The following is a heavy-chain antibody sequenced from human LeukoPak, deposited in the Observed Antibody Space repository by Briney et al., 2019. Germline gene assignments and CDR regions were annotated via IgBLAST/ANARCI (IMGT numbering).Heavy chain of an antibody. CDR2: TSTSSYYI. D-gene: IGHD1-26*01. J-gene: IGHJ4*02. CDR1: GFTLRSYS. CDR3: ARDASGSSTGLIDS. V-gene: IGHV3-21*01. Sequence: KPGGSLRLSCVASGFTLRSYSMHWVRQAPGKGLEWVSYTSTSSYYIYYADSVKGRFTISRDDAKNSLYLQMNSLRAEDTALYYCARDASGSSTGLIDSWGQGTLVTVSS.